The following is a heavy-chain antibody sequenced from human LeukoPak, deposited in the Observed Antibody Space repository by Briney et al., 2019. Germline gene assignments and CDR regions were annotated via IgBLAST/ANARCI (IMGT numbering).Heavy chain of an antibody. Sequence: ASVKVSCKASGGTFSSYAISWVRQAPGQGLEWMGGIIPIFGTANYAQKFQGRVTITTDESTSTAYMELSSLRSEDTAVYYCARRYSGYRLPHPDSEPYYFDYWGQGTMVTVSS. CDR2: IIPIFGTA. CDR3: ARRYSGYRLPHPDSEPYYFDY. V-gene: IGHV1-69*05. J-gene: IGHJ4*02. CDR1: GGTFSSYA. D-gene: IGHD5-12*01.